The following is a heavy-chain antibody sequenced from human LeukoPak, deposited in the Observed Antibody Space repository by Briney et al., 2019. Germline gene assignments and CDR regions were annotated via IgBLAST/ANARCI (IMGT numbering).Heavy chain of an antibody. D-gene: IGHD3-22*01. J-gene: IGHJ4*02. Sequence: GASVKVSCKASGYTFTGYYIHWVRQAPGQGLEWMGRINPNSDDTNYAQRFQGRVTMTRDTSVSTAYMELSRLRSDDTAVYYCARSPNYSDSSGYYYVSDSWGQGTLDTVSS. CDR2: INPNSDDT. CDR1: GYTFTGYY. V-gene: IGHV1-2*06. CDR3: ARSPNYSDSSGYYYVSDS.